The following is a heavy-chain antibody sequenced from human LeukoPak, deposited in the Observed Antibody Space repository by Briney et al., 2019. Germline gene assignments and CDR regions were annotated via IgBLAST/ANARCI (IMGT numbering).Heavy chain of an antibody. CDR2: IYYSGST. Sequence: SETLSLTCTVSGDPINSYYWSWIRQPPGKGLEWIGHIYYSGSTNYNPSLKSRVTISIDTSKNQFSLKLSSVTAADTAVYYCARRGAAVADSLFAFDIWGQGTMVTVSS. J-gene: IGHJ3*02. CDR1: GDPINSYY. D-gene: IGHD6-19*01. V-gene: IGHV4-59*01. CDR3: ARRGAAVADSLFAFDI.